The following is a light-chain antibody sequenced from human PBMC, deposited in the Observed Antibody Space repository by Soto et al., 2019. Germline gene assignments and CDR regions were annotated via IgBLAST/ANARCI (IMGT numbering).Light chain of an antibody. CDR2: GAS. CDR1: QSVSSN. CDR3: QQYNNWPPPIT. Sequence: EIVMTQSPATLSVSPGERATLSCRASQSVSSNLAWYQQKPGQAPRLLIYGASTRATDIPPRFSGSGSGTEFTLTISGLQSEDFAVYYCQQYNNWPPPITFGQGTRLEMK. V-gene: IGKV3-15*01. J-gene: IGKJ5*01.